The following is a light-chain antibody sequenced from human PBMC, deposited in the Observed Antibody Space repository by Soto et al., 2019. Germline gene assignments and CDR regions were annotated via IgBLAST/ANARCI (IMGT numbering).Light chain of an antibody. V-gene: IGLV2-23*01. CDR2: EAN. CDR1: RSDVGNYNL. Sequence: QSVLTQPASVSGSPGQSITISCTGTRSDVGNYNLVSWYQQHPDKAPKLMIYEANKRPSGISNRFSGSKSGNTASLTISGLQAEDEADYYCSSYAGSHVVFGEGTKVTVL. J-gene: IGLJ2*01. CDR3: SSYAGSHVV.